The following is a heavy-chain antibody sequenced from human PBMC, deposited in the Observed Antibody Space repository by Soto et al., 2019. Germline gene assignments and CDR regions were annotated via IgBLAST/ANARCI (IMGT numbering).Heavy chain of an antibody. CDR3: AKDMKWRGMTTIHYFDS. J-gene: IGHJ4*02. CDR1: GFTADDYA. Sequence: EVQLVESGGGLVQPGRSLRLSCVASGFTADDYAMHWVRQAPGKGLEWVSGISSNSDTIDYADSVKGRFTISRDNAKNSLFLQMNSLRLEDTALYYCAKDMKWRGMTTIHYFDSWGQGTLVTVSS. D-gene: IGHD4-17*01. CDR2: ISSNSDTI. V-gene: IGHV3-9*02.